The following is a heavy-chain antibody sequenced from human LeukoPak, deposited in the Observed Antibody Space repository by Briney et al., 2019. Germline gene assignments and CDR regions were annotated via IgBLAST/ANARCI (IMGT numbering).Heavy chain of an antibody. CDR1: GFTFSSYA. CDR3: AFSYYYGSGSYPFDY. Sequence: GGSLRLSCAASGFTFSSYAMIWVRQAPGKGLEWVSAISGSGGSTYYADSVKGRFTISRDNSKNTLYLQMNSLRAEDTAVYYCAFSYYYGSGSYPFDYWGQGTLVTVSS. V-gene: IGHV3-23*01. CDR2: ISGSGGST. J-gene: IGHJ4*02. D-gene: IGHD3-10*01.